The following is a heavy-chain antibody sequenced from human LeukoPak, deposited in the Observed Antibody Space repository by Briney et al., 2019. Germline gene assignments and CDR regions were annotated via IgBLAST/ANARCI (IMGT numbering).Heavy chain of an antibody. CDR1: GYSFTYW. D-gene: IGHD3-10*01. V-gene: IGHV5-10-1*01. Sequence: GESLKISCTGSGYSFTYWSTGVRQMPAKGREWMGTIDPGYSNMKNYNPSLEGHVTISVDKSINTVYLQWSSLKASDSAMYYCATGSSGGYSHWGQGTLVTVSS. CDR3: ATGSSGGYSH. CDR2: IDPGYSNM. J-gene: IGHJ4*02.